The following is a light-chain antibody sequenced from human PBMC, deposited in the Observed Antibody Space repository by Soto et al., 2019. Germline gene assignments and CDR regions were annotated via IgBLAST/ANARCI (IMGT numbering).Light chain of an antibody. CDR2: WAS. V-gene: IGKV4-1*01. CDR1: QSVLYSSYNKSY. J-gene: IGKJ5*01. CDR3: QQYYSTLIT. Sequence: DIALTQSPDSLTLSLGERATINCKSSQSVLYSSYNKSYLAWYQVKPGRPPKTLFSWASTREPGVPDRFSGRRFWERFPFHIRRPPAEDVGVYYCQQYYSTLITFGQGTRLEIK.